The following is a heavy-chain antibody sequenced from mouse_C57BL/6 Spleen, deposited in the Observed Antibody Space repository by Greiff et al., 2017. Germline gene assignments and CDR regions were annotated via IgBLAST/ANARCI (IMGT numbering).Heavy chain of an antibody. CDR1: GYTFTSYW. V-gene: IGHV1-59*01. Sequence: VQLQQPGAELVRPGTSVKLSCKASGYTFTSYWMHWVKQRPGQGLEWIGVIDPSDSYTNYNQKFKGKATLTVDTSSSTAYMQLSSLTSEDSAVYYCARETTVVAEDYWGQGTTLTVSS. CDR2: IDPSDSYT. CDR3: ARETTVVAEDY. J-gene: IGHJ2*01. D-gene: IGHD1-1*01.